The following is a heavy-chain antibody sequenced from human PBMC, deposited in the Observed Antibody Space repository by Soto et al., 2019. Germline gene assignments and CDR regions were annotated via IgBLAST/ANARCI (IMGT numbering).Heavy chain of an antibody. V-gene: IGHV4-39*01. J-gene: IGHJ4*02. D-gene: IGHD3-10*01. CDR3: ARRPWVRGSIPYYFAS. CDR2: IYYSGSA. Sequence: QLQLQESGPGLVKPSETLSLTCTVSGGSINNSSFYLVWVRQPPGNLLAWIGSIYYSGSAYYTPSLKTRLCISVDTSKHQLSLNLSSVTAADTAVYFCARRPWVRGSIPYYFASWGQGTLVTVSS. CDR1: GGSINNSSFY.